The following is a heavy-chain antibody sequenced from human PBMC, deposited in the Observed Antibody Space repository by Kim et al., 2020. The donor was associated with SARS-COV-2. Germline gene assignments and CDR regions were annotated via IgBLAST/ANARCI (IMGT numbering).Heavy chain of an antibody. D-gene: IGHD6-19*01. CDR3: ARDSFAVAGLFFDY. J-gene: IGHJ4*02. V-gene: IGHV3-11*06. Sequence: ADSVKGRFTISRDNAKNSLYLQMNSLRAEDTAVYYCARDSFAVAGLFFDYWGQGTLVTVSS.